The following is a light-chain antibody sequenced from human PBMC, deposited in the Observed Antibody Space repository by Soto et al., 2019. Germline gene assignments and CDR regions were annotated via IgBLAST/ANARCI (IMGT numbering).Light chain of an antibody. V-gene: IGLV1-40*01. CDR1: SSNIGAGYD. Sequence: QLVLTQPPSVSGAPGQRVTISCTGSSSNIGAGYDVHWYQQLPGTAPKLLIYGNNNRPSGVPDRFSGSKSGTSASLAITGLQAEDEADYYCQSYDSSLSGFVLFGGGTKVTVL. J-gene: IGLJ2*01. CDR2: GNN. CDR3: QSYDSSLSGFVL.